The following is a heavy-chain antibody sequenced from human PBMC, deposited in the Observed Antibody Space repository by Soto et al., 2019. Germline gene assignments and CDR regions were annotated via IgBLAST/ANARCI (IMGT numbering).Heavy chain of an antibody. J-gene: IGHJ4*02. V-gene: IGHV3-23*01. CDR1: GITFSSYV. CDR3: AKRRGEGYFDN. D-gene: IGHD3-16*01. Sequence: EVQLLESGGGLVQPGGSLRVSCAASGITFSSYVMSWVRQAPGGGLEWVSAISGRGVDTYYADSVKGRFTISRDNSKSPLYLQINGLRGEDTAVYYCAKRRGEGYFDNWGQGTLVTVSS. CDR2: ISGRGVDT.